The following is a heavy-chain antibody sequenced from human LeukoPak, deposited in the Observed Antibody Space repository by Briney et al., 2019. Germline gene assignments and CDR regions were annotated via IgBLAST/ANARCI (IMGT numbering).Heavy chain of an antibody. V-gene: IGHV1-8*01. J-gene: IGHJ6*03. D-gene: IGHD6-19*01. CDR3: ARRSPPWLPNDTDDYYYYYMDV. Sequence: ASVKVSCKASGYTFTSYDINWVRQATGQGLEWMGWMNPNSGNTGYAQKFQGRVTMTRNTSISTAYMELSSLRSEDTAVYYCARRSPPWLPNDTDDYYYYYMDVWGTGTTVTVSS. CDR1: GYTFTSYD. CDR2: MNPNSGNT.